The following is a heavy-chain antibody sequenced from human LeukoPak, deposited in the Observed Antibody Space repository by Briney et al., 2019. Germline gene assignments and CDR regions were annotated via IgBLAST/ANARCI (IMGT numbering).Heavy chain of an antibody. J-gene: IGHJ6*03. CDR1: GGSFSSNKW. V-gene: IGHV4-4*02. D-gene: IGHD2/OR15-2a*01. CDR2: INHSGST. CDR3: ARRGGKEEYYSYYMDV. Sequence: NPSGTLSLTCAVSGGSFSSNKWWSWIRQPPGKGLEWIGEINHSGSTNYNPSLKSRVTISVDTSKNQFSLKLSSVTAADTAVYYCARRGGKEEYYSYYMDVWGKGTTVTISS.